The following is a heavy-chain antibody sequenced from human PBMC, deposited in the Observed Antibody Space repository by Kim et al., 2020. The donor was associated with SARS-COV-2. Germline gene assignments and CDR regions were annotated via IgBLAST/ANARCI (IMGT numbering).Heavy chain of an antibody. CDR3: ARQGVIPFLGYYYGMDV. Sequence: SETLSLTCTVSGGSISSGSYYWSWIRQPAGKGLEWIGRIYTSGSTNYNPSLKSRVTISVDTSKNQFSLKLSSVTAADTAVYYCARQGVIPFLGYYYGMDVWGQGTTVTVSS. J-gene: IGHJ6*02. D-gene: IGHD3-10*01. CDR2: IYTSGST. V-gene: IGHV4-61*02. CDR1: GGSISSGSYY.